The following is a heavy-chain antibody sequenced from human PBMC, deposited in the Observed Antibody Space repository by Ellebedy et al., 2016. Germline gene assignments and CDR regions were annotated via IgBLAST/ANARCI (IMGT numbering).Heavy chain of an antibody. CDR1: GYSLTELS. CDR2: FDPEDGET. J-gene: IGHJ4*02. V-gene: IGHV1-24*01. D-gene: IGHD3-9*01. Sequence: ASVKVSCKVSGYSLTELSMHWVRQAPGKGLEWMGGFDPEDGETIYAQKFQGRVTITRDTSASTAYMELSSLRSQDTAVYYCARVHYNILTAYYTPWDFWGQGTLVTVSS. CDR3: ARVHYNILTAYYTPWDF.